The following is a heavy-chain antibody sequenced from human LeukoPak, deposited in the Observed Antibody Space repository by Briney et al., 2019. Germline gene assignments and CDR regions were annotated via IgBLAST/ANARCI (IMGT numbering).Heavy chain of an antibody. CDR3: ARDAGRNFDY. Sequence: SETLSLTCTVSGGSISSGDYYWNWIRQPPGKGLEWIAYIYYSGRTTYNPSLKSRVTISVDTSKNQFSLKLSSVTAADTAVYYCARDAGRNFDYWGQGTLVTVSS. D-gene: IGHD6-13*01. V-gene: IGHV4-61*08. J-gene: IGHJ4*02. CDR2: IYYSGRT. CDR1: GGSISSGDYY.